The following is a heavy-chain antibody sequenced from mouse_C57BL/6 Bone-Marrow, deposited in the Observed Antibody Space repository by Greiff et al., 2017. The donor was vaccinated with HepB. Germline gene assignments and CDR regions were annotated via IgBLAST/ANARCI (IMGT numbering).Heavy chain of an antibody. Sequence: QVQLQQSGAELARPGASVKLSCKASGYTFTSYGISWVKQRTGQGLEWIGEIYPRSGNTYYNEKFKGKATLTADKSSSTEYMELRSLTSEDSAVYFCARDGWLLHWYFDVRGTGATVTVSS. CDR1: GYTFTSYG. CDR2: IYPRSGNT. D-gene: IGHD2-3*01. V-gene: IGHV1-81*01. J-gene: IGHJ1*03. CDR3: ARDGWLLHWYFDV.